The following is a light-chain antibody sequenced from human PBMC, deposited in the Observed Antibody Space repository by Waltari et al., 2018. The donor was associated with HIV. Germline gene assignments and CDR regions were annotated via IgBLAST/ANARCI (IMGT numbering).Light chain of an antibody. CDR1: SSNIGSNT. J-gene: IGLJ2*01. CDR2: SNN. Sequence: QSVLTQPPSASGTPGQRVTISCSGSSSNIGSNTVNWYQQLPGTVPKLLIYSNNQRPSGIPNGSCGAKSGTSASLAISGLQSEDEAYYYCAAWDDSLKGVFGGGTDLTVL. V-gene: IGLV1-44*01. CDR3: AAWDDSLKGV.